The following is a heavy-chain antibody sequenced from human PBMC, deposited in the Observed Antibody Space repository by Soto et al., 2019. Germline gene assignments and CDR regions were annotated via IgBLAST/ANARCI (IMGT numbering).Heavy chain of an antibody. CDR3: AKDRPQRTVTMDGTFDY. V-gene: IGHV3-23*01. CDR2: ISGSGGST. D-gene: IGHD4-17*01. Sequence: EVQLLESGGGLVQPGGSLRLSCAASGFTFSSYAMSWVRQAPGKGLEWVSAISGSGGSTYYVDSVKGRFTISRDNSKETLYLQMNSLRAEDTAVYYCAKDRPQRTVTMDGTFDYWGQGTLVTVSS. CDR1: GFTFSSYA. J-gene: IGHJ4*02.